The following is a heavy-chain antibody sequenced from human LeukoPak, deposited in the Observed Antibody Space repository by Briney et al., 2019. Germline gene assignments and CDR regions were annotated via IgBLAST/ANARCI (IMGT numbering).Heavy chain of an antibody. Sequence: GGSLRLSCAASGFTFSSYSMNWVRQAPGKGLEWVSSISSSSSYIYYADSVKGRFTISRDNAKNSLYLQMNSLRVEDTAVYYCATDSSGYYSNYYYGMDVWGQGTTVTVSS. V-gene: IGHV3-21*01. CDR2: ISSSSSYI. CDR1: GFTFSSYS. D-gene: IGHD3-22*01. J-gene: IGHJ6*02. CDR3: ATDSSGYYSNYYYGMDV.